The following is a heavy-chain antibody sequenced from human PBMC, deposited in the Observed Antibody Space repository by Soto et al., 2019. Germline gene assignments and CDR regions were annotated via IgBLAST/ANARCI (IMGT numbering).Heavy chain of an antibody. J-gene: IGHJ6*02. CDR1: GGSIISSSYY. D-gene: IGHD6-19*01. Sequence: PSETLSLTCTVSGGSIISSSYYWGWIRQPPGKGLEWIGSIYYSGSTYYNPSLRSRVTISVDTSKNQFSLKLSSVTAADTAVYYCARPSIAVAGTRYYGMDVWGQGTTVTVSS. V-gene: IGHV4-39*01. CDR3: ARPSIAVAGTRYYGMDV. CDR2: IYYSGST.